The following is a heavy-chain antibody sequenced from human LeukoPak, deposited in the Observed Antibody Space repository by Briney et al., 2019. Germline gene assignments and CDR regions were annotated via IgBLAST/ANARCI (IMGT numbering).Heavy chain of an antibody. Sequence: ASVKVSCKASGYTFTSYGISWVRQAPGQGLEGMGWISAYNGNTNYAQKLQGRVTMTTDTSTSTAYMELSSLRSEDTAVYYCATLVEMATTYYLDYWGQGTLVTVSS. CDR2: ISAYNGNT. CDR1: GYTFTSYG. D-gene: IGHD5-24*01. CDR3: ATLVEMATTYYLDY. V-gene: IGHV1-18*01. J-gene: IGHJ4*02.